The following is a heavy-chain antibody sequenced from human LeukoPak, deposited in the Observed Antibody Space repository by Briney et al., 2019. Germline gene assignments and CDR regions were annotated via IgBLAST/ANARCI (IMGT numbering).Heavy chain of an antibody. J-gene: IGHJ3*02. D-gene: IGHD3-10*01. Sequence: GRSLRFSCAASGFSFSNYDMHWVRQAPGKGLEWVALIWYDESNKYYADSVKGRFTISRDNSKNTLYLQMNSLRVEDTAVYYCARGKLGSFDIWGQGTLVTVSS. CDR3: ARGKLGSFDI. CDR2: IWYDESNK. V-gene: IGHV3-33*01. CDR1: GFSFSNYD.